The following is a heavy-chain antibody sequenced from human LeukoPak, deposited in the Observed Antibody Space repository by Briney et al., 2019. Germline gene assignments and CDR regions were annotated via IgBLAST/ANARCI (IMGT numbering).Heavy chain of an antibody. V-gene: IGHV3-7*01. CDR3: ARAPKSSGWYIWYFDL. D-gene: IGHD6-19*01. J-gene: IGHJ2*01. CDR2: IKQDGSEK. Sequence: GGSLRLSCAASGFTFSSYAMSWVRQAPGKGLEWVANIKQDGSEKYYVDSVKGRFTISRDNAKNSLYLQMNSLRAEDTAVYYCARAPKSSGWYIWYFDLWGRGTLVTVSS. CDR1: GFTFSSYA.